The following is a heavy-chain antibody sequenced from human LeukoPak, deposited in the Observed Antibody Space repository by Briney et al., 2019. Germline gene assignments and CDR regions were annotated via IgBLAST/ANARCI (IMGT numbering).Heavy chain of an antibody. CDR1: GFTFSSYE. D-gene: IGHD4-17*01. CDR3: AREPPTVTALFNY. V-gene: IGHV3-48*03. J-gene: IGHJ4*02. CDR2: ISTSGSTI. Sequence: GGSLRLSCAASGFTFSSYEMNWVRQAPGKGLEWISYISTSGSTIYYADSVKGRFTISRDNAKNSLYLQMNSLRAEDTAVYYCAREPPTVTALFNYRGKGTLVTVSS.